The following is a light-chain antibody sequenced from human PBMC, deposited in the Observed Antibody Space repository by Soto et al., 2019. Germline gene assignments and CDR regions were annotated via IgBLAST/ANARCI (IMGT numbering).Light chain of an antibody. J-gene: IGKJ5*01. CDR2: AAS. CDR1: QSIGNY. V-gene: IGKV1-39*01. Sequence: DIQMTQSPSSLSASVGDRVTITCRASQSIGNYLNWYRQKPGKAPELLIYAASILQSEVPSRFSGSASGTYFTLTISSLQPEDFATYYCQQASSFPLTFGQGTRLEIK. CDR3: QQASSFPLT.